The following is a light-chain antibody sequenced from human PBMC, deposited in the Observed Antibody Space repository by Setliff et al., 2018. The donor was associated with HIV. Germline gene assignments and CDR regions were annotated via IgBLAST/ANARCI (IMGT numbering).Light chain of an antibody. J-gene: IGLJ1*01. Sequence: QSVLTQPPSVSGAPGQRVTISCTGSSSNIGAGYDVHWYQQLPGTAPNLLIHDNSNRPSGVPDRFSGSKSATSASLAITGLQAEDEADYYCQSYDSSLSGYVFGTGTKVTVL. CDR1: SSNIGAGYD. V-gene: IGLV1-40*01. CDR3: QSYDSSLSGYV. CDR2: DNS.